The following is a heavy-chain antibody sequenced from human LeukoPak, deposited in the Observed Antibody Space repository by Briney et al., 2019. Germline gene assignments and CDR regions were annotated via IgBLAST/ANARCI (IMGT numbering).Heavy chain of an antibody. V-gene: IGHV4-38-2*02. CDR2: IYYSGST. CDR1: GYSISSSYY. D-gene: IGHD3-16*01. J-gene: IGHJ5*02. CDR3: AREGSRFLLYNWFDP. Sequence: SETLSLTCTVSGYSISSSYYWGWIRQPPGKGLEWIGSIYYSGSTHYNPSLKSRVTIPVDTSKNQFSLKLSSVTAADTAVYYCAREGSRFLLYNWFDPWGQGTLVTVSS.